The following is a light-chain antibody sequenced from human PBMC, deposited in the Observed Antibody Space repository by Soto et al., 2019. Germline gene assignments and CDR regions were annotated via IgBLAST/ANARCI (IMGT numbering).Light chain of an antibody. V-gene: IGKV1-5*01. J-gene: IGKJ1*01. CDR1: QSISSW. CDR2: DAS. Sequence: DIQMTQSPSTLSASVGDRVTITCRASQSISSWLAWYQQKPGKAPRLLIYDASSWESGVPSRFSGSGSGTEFTLTISSLQHDDFATYYCLQYNSYWTFGQGTKVEIK. CDR3: LQYNSYWT.